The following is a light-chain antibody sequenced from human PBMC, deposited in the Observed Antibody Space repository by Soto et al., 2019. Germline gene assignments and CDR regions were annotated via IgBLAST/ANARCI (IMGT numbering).Light chain of an antibody. CDR1: QSVSSN. CDR3: QQYNNWPPLT. Sequence: EILVTQSPATLSVSPGERATLSCRASQSVSSNLAWYQQKPGQAPRLLIYGASTRATGIPARFSGSGSGTEFTLTISSLQSEDSAVYYCQQYNNWPPLTFGGGTKVEIK. J-gene: IGKJ4*01. CDR2: GAS. V-gene: IGKV3-15*01.